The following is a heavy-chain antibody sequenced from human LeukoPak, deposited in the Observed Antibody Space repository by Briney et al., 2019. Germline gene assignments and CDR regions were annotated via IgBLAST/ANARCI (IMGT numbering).Heavy chain of an antibody. CDR1: GYTFTSYY. Sequence: GASVKVSCKASGYTFTSYYMHWVRQAPGQGLEWMGIINPSGGSTSYAQKFQGRVTMTRDTSTSTVYMELSSLRSEDTAVYYCARDLAAAGLFNPHYGMDVWGQGTTVTVSS. D-gene: IGHD6-13*01. V-gene: IGHV1-46*01. J-gene: IGHJ6*02. CDR3: ARDLAAAGLFNPHYGMDV. CDR2: INPSGGST.